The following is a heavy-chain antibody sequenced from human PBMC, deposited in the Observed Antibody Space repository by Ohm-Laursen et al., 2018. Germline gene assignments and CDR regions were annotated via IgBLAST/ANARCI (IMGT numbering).Heavy chain of an antibody. J-gene: IGHJ4*02. V-gene: IGHV3-23*01. CDR1: GITFSSYA. D-gene: IGHD2-15*01. CDR3: AKTRYFSRGSCDFDY. CDR2: LSGSGHDT. Sequence: GSLRLSCSASGITFSSYAMSWVRQAPEKGLEWVSGLSGSGHDTYYTDSVKGRFTISKDNSKNTLYLQMNGLRAEDTAVYYCAKTRYFSRGSCDFDYWGQGTLVTVSS.